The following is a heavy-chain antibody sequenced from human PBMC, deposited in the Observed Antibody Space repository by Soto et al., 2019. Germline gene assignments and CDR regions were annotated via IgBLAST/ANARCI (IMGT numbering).Heavy chain of an antibody. CDR3: ASFQGSSSSNYYYYGMDV. J-gene: IGHJ6*02. Sequence: QVQLVQSGAEVKKPGSSVKVSCKASAGTFSSYAISWVRQAPGQGLEWMGGIIPIFGTANYAQKFQGRVTITADESTSTAYMELSSLRSEDTAVYYCASFQGSSSSNYYYYGMDVWGQGTTVTVSS. CDR1: AGTFSSYA. V-gene: IGHV1-69*01. CDR2: IIPIFGTA. D-gene: IGHD6-6*01.